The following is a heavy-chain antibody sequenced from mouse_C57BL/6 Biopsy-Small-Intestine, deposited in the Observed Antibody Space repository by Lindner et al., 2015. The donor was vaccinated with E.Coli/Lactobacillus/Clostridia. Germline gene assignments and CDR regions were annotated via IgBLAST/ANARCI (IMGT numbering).Heavy chain of an antibody. V-gene: IGHV1-19*01. CDR3: ARSRGYDGSWFAY. Sequence: VQLQESGPVLVKPGTSVKMSCKASGYTFTDYYMNWVKQSHGKSLEWIGVINPYNGGTSYNQKFKGKATLTVDKSSSTAYMELNSLTSEDSAVYYCARSRGYDGSWFAYWGQGTLVTVSA. CDR1: GYTFTDYY. CDR2: INPYNGGT. D-gene: IGHD2-2*01. J-gene: IGHJ3*01.